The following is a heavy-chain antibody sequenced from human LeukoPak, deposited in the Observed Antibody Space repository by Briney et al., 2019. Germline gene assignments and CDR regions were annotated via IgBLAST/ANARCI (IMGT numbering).Heavy chain of an antibody. CDR1: GLTFTRDW. J-gene: IGHJ5*02. CDR2: IRQDGGET. D-gene: IGHD3-3*01. V-gene: IGHV3-7*01. CDR3: ARDGYQVPTIFGTFDP. Sequence: GGSLRLSCAASGLTFTRDWMGWVRQAPGKGLEWVANIRQDGGETYYVDSVKGRFTISRDNAKNSLYLQMNSLRDEDTAMYYCARDGYQVPTIFGTFDPWGQGTLVTVSS.